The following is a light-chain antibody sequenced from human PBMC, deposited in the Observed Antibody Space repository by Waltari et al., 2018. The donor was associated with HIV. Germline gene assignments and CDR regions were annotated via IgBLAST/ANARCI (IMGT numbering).Light chain of an antibody. V-gene: IGKV1-5*03. CDR3: QQVSTYPPT. J-gene: IGKJ3*01. CDR1: QRFSKW. Sequence: DIQMTQSPSTLSASVGDRVTITCRASQRFSKWLAWYQQKPGNGPRLLIYQAANLEDGVPSRFSGKGAWTSFTLSISSLQADGFATEFCQQVSTYPPTFGPGNKVDVK. CDR2: QAA.